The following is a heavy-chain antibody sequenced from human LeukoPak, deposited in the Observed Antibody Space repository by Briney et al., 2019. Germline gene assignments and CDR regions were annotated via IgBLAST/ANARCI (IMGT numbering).Heavy chain of an antibody. D-gene: IGHD1-26*01. Sequence: GGSLRLSCAASGFTFSSYTMNWVRQAPGKGLEWVAVISYDGSNKYYADTVKGRFTISRDNSKNTLYLQMNSLRAEDTAVYYCARDKEWELLYSWGQGTLVTVSS. CDR1: GFTFSSYT. CDR2: ISYDGSNK. V-gene: IGHV3-30-3*01. J-gene: IGHJ5*02. CDR3: ARDKEWELLYS.